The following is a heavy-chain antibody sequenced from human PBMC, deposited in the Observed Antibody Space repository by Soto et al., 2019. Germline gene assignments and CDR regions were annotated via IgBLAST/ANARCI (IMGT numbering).Heavy chain of an antibody. CDR2: MDPITGGT. J-gene: IGHJ4*02. CDR3: ARPPGYISDWYYFDL. V-gene: IGHV1-2*02. Sequence: ASVKVSCKASGYNLGAYYTYWVRQAPGRGLEWVGLMDPITGGTNYAQKFEGRVTMTWDTSLKTAYMELSSLISEDTAVYYCARPPGYISDWYYFDLWGQGTLVTVSS. D-gene: IGHD3-9*01. CDR1: GYNLGAYY.